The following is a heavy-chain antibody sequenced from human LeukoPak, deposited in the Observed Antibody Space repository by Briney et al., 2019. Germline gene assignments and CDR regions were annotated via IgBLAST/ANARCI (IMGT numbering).Heavy chain of an antibody. D-gene: IGHD6-13*01. CDR2: INPQSGGT. V-gene: IGHV1-2*02. Sequence: VASVKVSCKPSGYTFTGYYIQWVRQAPGQGLEWMGWINPQSGGTNYAQKFQGRVTMTRDTSISTAYMDLSRLRSEDTAVYYCARDKKAAAGLGVNDYWGQGTLVTVSS. CDR3: ARDKKAAAGLGVNDY. CDR1: GYTFTGYY. J-gene: IGHJ4*02.